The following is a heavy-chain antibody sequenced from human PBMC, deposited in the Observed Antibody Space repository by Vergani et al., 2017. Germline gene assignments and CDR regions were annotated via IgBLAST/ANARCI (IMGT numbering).Heavy chain of an antibody. D-gene: IGHD6-13*01. CDR2: INTYTGIP. Sequence: QVQLVQSGSELKKPGASVTVSCKASGYTFTNYVMTWVRQAPGQGLEWMGWINTYTGIPTYAQGFTGQFVFSLDTSVSTAYLQISSLKAEDTAVYYCARDLRGYFDYWGQGTLVTVSS. CDR1: GYTFTNYV. CDR3: ARDLRGYFDY. J-gene: IGHJ4*02. V-gene: IGHV7-4-1*02.